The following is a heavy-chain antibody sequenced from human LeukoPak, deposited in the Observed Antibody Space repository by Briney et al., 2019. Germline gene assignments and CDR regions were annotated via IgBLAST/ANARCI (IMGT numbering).Heavy chain of an antibody. Sequence: GGSLSLSCAASGFTFSSYWMSWVRQAPGKGLEWVSNTKQDGSEKYYVDSVKGRFTISRDNSKNTLYLQMNSLRAEDTAVYYCAKDGALSTSWYFYCDYWGQGTLVTVSS. D-gene: IGHD2-2*01. J-gene: IGHJ4*02. CDR3: AKDGALSTSWYFYCDY. CDR1: GFTFSSYW. CDR2: TKQDGSEK. V-gene: IGHV3-7*03.